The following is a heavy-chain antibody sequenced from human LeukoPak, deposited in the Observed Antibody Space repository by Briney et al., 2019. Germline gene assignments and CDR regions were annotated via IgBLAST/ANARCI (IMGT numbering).Heavy chain of an antibody. CDR1: GGSFSGYY. CDR2: TYYSGST. J-gene: IGHJ4*02. V-gene: IGHV4-59*01. D-gene: IGHD1-26*01. CDR3: ARTSGSYFGETFDY. Sequence: SETLSLTCAVYGGSFSGYYWSWIRQPPGKGLEWIGYTYYSGSTNYNPSLKSRVTISVDTSKNQFSLKLSSVTAADTAVYYCARTSGSYFGETFDYWGQGTLVTVSS.